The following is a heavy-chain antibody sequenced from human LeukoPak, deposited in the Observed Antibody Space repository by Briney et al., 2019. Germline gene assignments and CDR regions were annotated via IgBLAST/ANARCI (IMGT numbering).Heavy chain of an antibody. Sequence: SQTLSLTCTVSGGSISSGGYYWSWIRQHPGKGLEWIGYIYYSGSTYYNPSLKSRVTISVDTSKNQFSLKLSSVTAADTAVYYCARGGPNTWYFDLWGRGTLVTVSS. J-gene: IGHJ2*01. CDR3: ARGGPNTWYFDL. V-gene: IGHV4-31*03. CDR1: GGSISSGGYY. CDR2: IYYSGST.